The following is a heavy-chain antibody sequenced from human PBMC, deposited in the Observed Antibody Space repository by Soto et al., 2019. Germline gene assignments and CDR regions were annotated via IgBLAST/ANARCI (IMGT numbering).Heavy chain of an antibody. Sequence: GGSLRLSCAASGFTFSSYAMTWVRQAPGKGLEWVSGVSGSGGGPFYADSVKGRFTISRDNSRNTLYLQMNSLGAEDTAVYYCAKDVKYYYGSGSSFDYWGQGTQVTVSS. CDR1: GFTFSSYA. J-gene: IGHJ4*02. V-gene: IGHV3-23*01. D-gene: IGHD3-10*01. CDR2: VSGSGGGP. CDR3: AKDVKYYYGSGSSFDY.